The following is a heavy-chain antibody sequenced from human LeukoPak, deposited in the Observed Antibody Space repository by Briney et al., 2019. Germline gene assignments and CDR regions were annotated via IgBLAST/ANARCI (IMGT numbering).Heavy chain of an antibody. D-gene: IGHD3-22*01. J-gene: IGHJ4*02. CDR2: INPSGGST. CDR1: GYTLTELS. Sequence: ASVKVSCKVSGYTLTELSMHWVRQAPGQGLEWMGIINPSGGSTSYAQKFQGRVTMTRDTSTSTVYMELSSLRSEDTAVYYCARDVDRSRYYDSSGYYLDYWGQGTLVTVSS. CDR3: ARDVDRSRYYDSSGYYLDY. V-gene: IGHV1-46*01.